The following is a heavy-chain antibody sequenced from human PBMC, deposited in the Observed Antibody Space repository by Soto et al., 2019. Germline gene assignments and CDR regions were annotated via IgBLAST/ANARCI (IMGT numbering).Heavy chain of an antibody. V-gene: IGHV3-30*18. CDR1: GFSFSRYG. Sequence: VQLVESGGGVVQPGRSLRLLCEASGFSFSRYGMHWVRQAPGMGLEWVAVISWDGLAQFYADSVKGRFTISRDNSQSTLYLQMNSLRTEDTAIYYCAKETIQVGGPNYFDYWGQGALVTVSS. D-gene: IGHD1-1*01. CDR3: AKETIQVGGPNYFDY. CDR2: ISWDGLAQ. J-gene: IGHJ4*02.